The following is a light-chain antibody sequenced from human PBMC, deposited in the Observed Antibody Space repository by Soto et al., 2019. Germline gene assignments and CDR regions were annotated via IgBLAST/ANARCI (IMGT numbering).Light chain of an antibody. CDR1: QSVSSN. V-gene: IGKV3-15*01. Sequence: EIVMTQSPATLSVSPGDRATLSCRASQSVSSNLAWYQQKPGQAPRLLIYGASTRAPGIPARFSGSGSGTEFTLTISSLQSEDFAFYFCQQYNNWPPFTFGQGTKLEIK. CDR3: QQYNNWPPFT. CDR2: GAS. J-gene: IGKJ2*01.